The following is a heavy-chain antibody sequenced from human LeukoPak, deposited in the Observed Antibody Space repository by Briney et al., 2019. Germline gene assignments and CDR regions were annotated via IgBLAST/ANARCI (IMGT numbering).Heavy chain of an antibody. D-gene: IGHD3-3*01. CDR2: IKTDGSEK. J-gene: IGHJ3*02. V-gene: IGHV3-7*03. CDR3: AKDTGSPADAITMEDNAFDI. CDR1: GFTFSNYW. Sequence: GGSLRLSCAASGFTFSNYWMGWVRQAPGKGLQWVANIKTDGSEKYYVDSVKGRFTISRDNAKNSLDLQMESLRAEDTAVYYCAKDTGSPADAITMEDNAFDIWGQGTVVTVSS.